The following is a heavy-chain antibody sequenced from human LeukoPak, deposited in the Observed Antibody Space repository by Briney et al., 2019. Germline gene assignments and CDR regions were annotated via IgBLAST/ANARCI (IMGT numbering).Heavy chain of an antibody. J-gene: IGHJ4*02. CDR1: GFTFSSYA. V-gene: IGHV3-23*01. D-gene: IGHD6-13*01. CDR2: ISGSGGST. CDR3: AKKPRDVAAADHFDY. Sequence: GGSLRLSCAASGFTFSSYAMSWVRQTPGKGLEWVSAISGSGGSTYYADSVKGRFTISRDNSKNTLYLQVNSLRAEDTAVYYCAKKPRDVAAADHFDYWGQGTLVTVSS.